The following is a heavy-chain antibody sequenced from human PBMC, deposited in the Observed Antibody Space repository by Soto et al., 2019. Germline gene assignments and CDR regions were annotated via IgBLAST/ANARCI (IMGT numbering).Heavy chain of an antibody. CDR2: IKYDGAEK. V-gene: IGHV3-7*05. J-gene: IGHJ4*02. CDR1: GFTFSDYW. CDR3: ARDGGAPGLYFDH. D-gene: IGHD2-8*02. Sequence: EVQLAEAGGGLVQWGGSLRLSCAASGFTFSDYWMNWVRQAPGKGLEWVASIKYDGAEKTYVDSVKGRFTISRDNPKNSVYLQMASLRAEDTAVYYCARDGGAPGLYFDHWGQGTPVTVSS.